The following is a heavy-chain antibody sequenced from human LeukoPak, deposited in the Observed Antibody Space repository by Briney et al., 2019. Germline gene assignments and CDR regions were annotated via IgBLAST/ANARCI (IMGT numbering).Heavy chain of an antibody. D-gene: IGHD3-3*01. CDR3: ARDPGFSVAR. CDR2: IGGWSSPT. Sequence: GGSLRLSCATSGFSFSSYGMNWLRQAPGKGLEWVSYIGGWSSPTDYGDSVKGRFTISRDNARNSLYLQMNNLTVEDTAVYYCARDPGFSVARWGQGSLVFVSS. CDR1: GFSFSSYG. V-gene: IGHV3-48*04. J-gene: IGHJ4*02.